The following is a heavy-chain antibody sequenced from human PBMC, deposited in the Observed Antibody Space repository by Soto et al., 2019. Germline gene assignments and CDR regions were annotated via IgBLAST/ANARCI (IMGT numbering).Heavy chain of an antibody. CDR2: TNPNGGAT. CDR3: TRDLSPLTSGRAGRDWFDP. J-gene: IGHJ5*02. D-gene: IGHD3-10*01. Sequence: QVQLVQSGAEVKKPGASVKVSCQAAGYTFTDYCIHWVRQAPGQGLEWMGWTNPNGGATNYAQKFQGSVSMTRDTSINTAYMELGGLKSDDTATYFCTRDLSPLTSGRAGRDWFDPWGQGTLVSVSS. CDR1: GYTFTDYC. V-gene: IGHV1-2*02.